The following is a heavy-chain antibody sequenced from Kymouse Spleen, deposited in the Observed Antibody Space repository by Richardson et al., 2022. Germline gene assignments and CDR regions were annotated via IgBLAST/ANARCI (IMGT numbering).Heavy chain of an antibody. J-gene: IGHJ6*02. Sequence: QVQLQESGPGLVKPSETLSLTCTVSGGSVSSGSYYWSWIRQPPGKGLEWIGYIYYSGSTNYNPSLKSRVTISVDTSKNQFSLKLSSVTAADTAVYYCARALEYSSSWTTTTTVWTSGAKGPRSPSPQ. CDR2: IYYSGST. V-gene: IGHV4-61*01. D-gene: IGHD6-6*01. CDR3: ARALEYSSSWTTTTTVWTS. CDR1: GGSVSSGSYY.